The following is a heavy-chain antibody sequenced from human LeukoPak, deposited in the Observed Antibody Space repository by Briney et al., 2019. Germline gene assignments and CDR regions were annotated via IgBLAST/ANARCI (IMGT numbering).Heavy chain of an antibody. J-gene: IGHJ4*02. CDR3: ARDARGYYDSRYYFDY. Sequence: SVKVSCKASGGTFSSYAISWVRQAPGQGLEWMGGIIPIFGTANYAQKFQGRVTITADESTSTAYMELSSLRSEDTAVYYCARDARGYYDSRYYFDYWGQGTLVTVSS. CDR2: IIPIFGTA. D-gene: IGHD3-22*01. CDR1: GGTFSSYA. V-gene: IGHV1-69*13.